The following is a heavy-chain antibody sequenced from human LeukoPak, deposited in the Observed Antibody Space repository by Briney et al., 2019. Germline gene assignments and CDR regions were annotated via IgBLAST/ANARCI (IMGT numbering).Heavy chain of an antibody. CDR1: GLTVSSSY. Sequence: PGGSLRLSCAASGLTVSSSYMSWVRQALEKGLEWVSIIYNDGSTYYADSMKGRFTISRDNSKNTLHLQVNSLRAEDTAMYYCARNTLFAFDIWGQGTMVTVSS. V-gene: IGHV3-53*01. J-gene: IGHJ3*02. CDR3: ARNTLFAFDI. CDR2: IYNDGST.